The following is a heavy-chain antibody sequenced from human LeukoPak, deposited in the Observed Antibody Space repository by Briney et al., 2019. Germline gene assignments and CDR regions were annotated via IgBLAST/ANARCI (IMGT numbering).Heavy chain of an antibody. J-gene: IGHJ4*02. Sequence: GGSLRLSCAASGFTFSSYSMNWVRQAPGKGLEWVSSISSSSSYIYYADSVKGRFTISRDNAKNSLYLQMNSLRAEDTAVYYCAKGHYYNILTGYSVRRGLDYWGQGTLVTVSS. D-gene: IGHD3-9*01. V-gene: IGHV3-21*01. CDR3: AKGHYYNILTGYSVRRGLDY. CDR2: ISSSSSYI. CDR1: GFTFSSYS.